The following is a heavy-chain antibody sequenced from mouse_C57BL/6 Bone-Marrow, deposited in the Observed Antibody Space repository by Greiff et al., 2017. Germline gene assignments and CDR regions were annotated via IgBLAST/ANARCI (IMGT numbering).Heavy chain of an antibody. CDR2: ISSGGSYT. Sequence: EVQLVESGGDLVKPGGSLKLSCAASGFTFSSYGMSWVRQTPDKRLEWVATISSGGSYTYYPDSVKGRFTISRDNAKNTLYLQMSSLKSEDTAMYYCARHCYYGSSPYYFDYWGQGTTLTVSS. CDR1: GFTFSSYG. D-gene: IGHD1-1*01. CDR3: ARHCYYGSSPYYFDY. V-gene: IGHV5-6*01. J-gene: IGHJ2*01.